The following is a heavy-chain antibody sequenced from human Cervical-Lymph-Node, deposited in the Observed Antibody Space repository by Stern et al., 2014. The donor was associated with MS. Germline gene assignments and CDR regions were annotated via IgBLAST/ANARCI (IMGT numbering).Heavy chain of an antibody. CDR2: IYYSGST. V-gene: IGHV4-31*11. CDR3: ARVAYCGGDCSAFDY. J-gene: IGHJ4*02. CDR1: GGSMASSTGGYF. D-gene: IGHD2-21*02. Sequence: VQLVESGPGLVKPSQTLSLICAVSGGSMASSTGGYFWSWIRQPPGKGLEWIGFIYYSGSTYYNPSLKRRTTISVDTSKNQVSLRLTSMTAADTAVYYCARVAYCGGDCSAFDYWGQGTLVTVSS.